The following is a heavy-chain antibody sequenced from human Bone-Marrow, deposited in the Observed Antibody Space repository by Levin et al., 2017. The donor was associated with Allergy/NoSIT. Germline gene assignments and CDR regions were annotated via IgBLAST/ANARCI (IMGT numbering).Heavy chain of an antibody. Sequence: QSGGSLRLSCAASGFTFRSYGMHWVRQTPGKGLEWVAVIWYDGSNKYYEDSVKGRFTISRDNSKNTLYLQMNSLRAEDTAVYYCAKGDSSGYGIDYWGQGTLVTVSS. CDR1: GFTFRSYG. CDR3: AKGDSSGYGIDY. V-gene: IGHV3-33*06. J-gene: IGHJ4*02. CDR2: IWYDGSNK. D-gene: IGHD3-22*01.